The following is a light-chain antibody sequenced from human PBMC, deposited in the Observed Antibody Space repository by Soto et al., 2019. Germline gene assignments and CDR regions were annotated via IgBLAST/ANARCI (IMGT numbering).Light chain of an antibody. CDR3: QQYNNWPIT. V-gene: IGKV3D-15*01. J-gene: IGKJ5*01. Sequence: EIVLTQSPCTLSLSPGERVTLSCRASQSVSSSYLAWYQQKPGQAPRLVIYGAFNRATGIPARFSGSGSGTDFTLTISSLQSEDFAVYYCQQYNNWPITFGQGTRLEN. CDR1: QSVSSSY. CDR2: GAF.